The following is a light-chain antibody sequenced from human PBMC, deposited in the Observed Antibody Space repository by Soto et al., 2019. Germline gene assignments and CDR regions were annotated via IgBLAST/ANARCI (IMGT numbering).Light chain of an antibody. CDR2: VAS. V-gene: IGKV1-39*01. Sequence: DVQMTQSPSSLSASVGDRVTITCRASQSVSSYLNWYQQKPGEAPKLLIYVASTLQSGVPSRFSGSGFGTDFTLTISSLQPEDFATYYCQQSYTTPYTFGQGTKLEIK. CDR1: QSVSSY. CDR3: QQSYTTPYT. J-gene: IGKJ2*01.